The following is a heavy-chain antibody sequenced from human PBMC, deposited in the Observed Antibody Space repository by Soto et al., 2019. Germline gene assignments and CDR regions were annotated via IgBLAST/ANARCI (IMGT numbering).Heavy chain of an antibody. CDR2: MSYDGSAK. V-gene: IGHV3-30*03. CDR3: AIARVADAALDH. Sequence: ESGGGVVQPGRSLRLSCAGSGVIFSNNGMHWVRQAPGKGLEWVAFMSYDGSAKFYADSLKGRFTISRDNSKSTLFLHMSNLRAEDTAMYYCAIARVADAALDHWGQGTLVTVSS. CDR1: GVIFSNNG. D-gene: IGHD6-6*01. J-gene: IGHJ4*02.